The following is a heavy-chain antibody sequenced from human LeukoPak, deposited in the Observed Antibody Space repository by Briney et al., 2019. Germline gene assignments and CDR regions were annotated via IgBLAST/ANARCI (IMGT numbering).Heavy chain of an antibody. Sequence: PSETLSFTCTVSGVSISSGSYYWGWIRQPPGKGLEWIGSIYYSGSTYYNPSLKSRVTISVDTSKNQFSLKLSSVTASDTAVYYCATATSYGGIDYWGQGTLVTVSS. J-gene: IGHJ4*02. CDR1: GVSISSGSYY. CDR2: IYYSGST. V-gene: IGHV4-39*01. CDR3: ATATSYGGIDY. D-gene: IGHD4/OR15-4a*01.